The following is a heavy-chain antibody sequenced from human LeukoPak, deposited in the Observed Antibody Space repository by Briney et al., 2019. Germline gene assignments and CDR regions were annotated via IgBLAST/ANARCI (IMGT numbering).Heavy chain of an antibody. CDR3: ARDTGEGWFGELSIPEFDP. CDR2: ISAYNGNT. Sequence: ASVKVSCKASGYTFTSYGICWVRQAPGQGLEWMGWISAYNGNTNYAQKLQGRVTMTTDTSTSTAYMELRSLRSDDTAVYYCARDTGEGWFGELSIPEFDPWGQGTLVTVSS. D-gene: IGHD3-10*01. CDR1: GYTFTSYG. V-gene: IGHV1-18*01. J-gene: IGHJ5*02.